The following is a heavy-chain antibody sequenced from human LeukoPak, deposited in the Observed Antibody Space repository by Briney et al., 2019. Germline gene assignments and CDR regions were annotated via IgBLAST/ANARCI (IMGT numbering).Heavy chain of an antibody. Sequence: GGSLRLSCAASGFTFSNYGMHWVRQAPGKGLEWVAFIRYDGSNKYYADSVKGRFTISRDNSKNTLYLQMNSLRAEDTAVYYCAKDRLGYSSSGEDWGQGTLVTVSS. J-gene: IGHJ4*02. CDR3: AKDRLGYSSSGED. V-gene: IGHV3-30*02. D-gene: IGHD6-13*01. CDR2: IRYDGSNK. CDR1: GFTFSNYG.